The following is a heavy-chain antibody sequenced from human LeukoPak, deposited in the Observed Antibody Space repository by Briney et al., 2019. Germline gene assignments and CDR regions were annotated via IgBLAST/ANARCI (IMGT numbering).Heavy chain of an antibody. Sequence: SETLSLTCAVSGDSISSNHWWSWVRQPPGKGLEWIGEFDHSGFISYNPSLKSRLTVSLDKSKNQFSLRLSSVTAADTAVYYCARLATTVTTEDYWGQGILVTVSS. CDR1: GDSISSNHW. CDR3: ARLATTVTTEDY. V-gene: IGHV4-4*02. CDR2: FDHSGFI. J-gene: IGHJ4*02. D-gene: IGHD4-17*01.